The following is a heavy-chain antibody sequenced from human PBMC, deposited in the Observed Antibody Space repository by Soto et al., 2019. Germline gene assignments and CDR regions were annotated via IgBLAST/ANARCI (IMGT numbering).Heavy chain of an antibody. CDR1: GGSISSYY. Sequence: ETLSLTXTVSGGSISSYYWSWIRQPPGKGLEWIGYIYYSGSTNYNPSLKSRVTISVDTSKNQFSLKLSSVTAADTAVYYCARGLGILTGYYTYYYYGMDVWGQGTTVTVSS. V-gene: IGHV4-59*01. J-gene: IGHJ6*02. CDR3: ARGLGILTGYYTYYYYGMDV. D-gene: IGHD3-9*01. CDR2: IYYSGST.